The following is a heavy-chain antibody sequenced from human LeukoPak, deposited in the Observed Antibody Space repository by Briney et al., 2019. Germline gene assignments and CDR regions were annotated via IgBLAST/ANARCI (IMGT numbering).Heavy chain of an antibody. V-gene: IGHV3-23*01. D-gene: IGHD4-17*01. CDR2: ISGSGGST. Sequence: GGSLRLSCAASGFTFSSYAMSWARQAPGKGLEWVSAISGSGGSTYYADSVKGRFTISRDNSKNTLYLQMNSLRAEDTAVYYCAKALSTVTTSGYFDYWGQGTLVTVSS. CDR3: AKALSTVTTSGYFDY. J-gene: IGHJ4*02. CDR1: GFTFSSYA.